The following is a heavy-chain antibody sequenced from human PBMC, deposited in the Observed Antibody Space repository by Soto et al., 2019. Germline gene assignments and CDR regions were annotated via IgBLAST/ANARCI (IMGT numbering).Heavy chain of an antibody. J-gene: IGHJ4*02. Sequence: SETLSLTCTVSGGSISSYYWSWIRQPAGKGLEWIGRIYTSGSTNYNPSLKSRVTMSVDTTKNQFSLKLGSVTAADTAVYYCARDLGYSYGYYFDYWGQGTLVTVSS. V-gene: IGHV4-4*07. D-gene: IGHD5-18*01. CDR2: IYTSGST. CDR1: GGSISSYY. CDR3: ARDLGYSYGYYFDY.